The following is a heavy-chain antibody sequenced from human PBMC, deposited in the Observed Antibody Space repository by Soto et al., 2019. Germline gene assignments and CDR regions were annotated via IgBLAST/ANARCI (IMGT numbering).Heavy chain of an antibody. Sequence: QVQLVQSGAEVKKPGSSVKVSCKASGGTFDTFAFSWVRQAPGQGLEWLGGIIPVLGRANYAQRFQDRVSASADGSTSTAFMELSSLNSDDTAVYYCARGPWTQEGPKYYFDFWGQGTPVTVSS. CDR1: GGTFDTFA. CDR3: ARGPWTQEGPKYYFDF. CDR2: IIPVLGRA. J-gene: IGHJ4*02. D-gene: IGHD5-18*01. V-gene: IGHV1-69*01.